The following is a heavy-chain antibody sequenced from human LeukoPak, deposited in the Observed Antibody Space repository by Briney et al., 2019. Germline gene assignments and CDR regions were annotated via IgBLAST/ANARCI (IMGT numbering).Heavy chain of an antibody. J-gene: IGHJ4*02. CDR3: AKVKRYLVGASDY. CDR1: GFTFSSYA. Sequence: GGSLRLSCAASGFTFSSYAMSWVRQAPGKGLEWVSAISGSGGSTYYADPVKGRFTISRDNSKNTLYLQMNSLRAEDTAVYYCAKVKRYLVGASDYWGQGTLVTVSS. D-gene: IGHD1-26*01. CDR2: ISGSGGST. V-gene: IGHV3-23*01.